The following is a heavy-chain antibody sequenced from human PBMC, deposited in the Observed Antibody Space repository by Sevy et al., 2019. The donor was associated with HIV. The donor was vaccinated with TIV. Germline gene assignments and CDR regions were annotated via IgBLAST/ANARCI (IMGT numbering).Heavy chain of an antibody. D-gene: IGHD3-22*01. CDR3: ARDITMKVVVSDAFDI. V-gene: IGHV3-11*01. CDR1: GFTFSDYY. J-gene: IGHJ3*02. CDR2: ISSSGSTI. Sequence: GGSLRLSCAASGFTFSDYYMSWIRQAPGKGLEWVSYISSSGSTIYYADSVKGRFTISRDNAKNSLYLQMNSLRAEDTAVYYCARDITMKVVVSDAFDIWGQGTMVTVSS.